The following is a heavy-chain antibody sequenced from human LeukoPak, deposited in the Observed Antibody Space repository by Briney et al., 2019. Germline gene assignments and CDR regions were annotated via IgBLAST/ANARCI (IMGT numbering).Heavy chain of an antibody. Sequence: GTSVTVSFKASGFTFTRSAMQWVRQARGQRLEWIGWIVVGSGNTNYAQTFQERVTITRDMSTSTAYMELSSLRSEDTAVYYCAAADYYDSSGYYPYAFHIWGQGTMVTVSS. CDR3: AAADYYDSSGYYPYAFHI. V-gene: IGHV1-58*02. CDR1: GFTFTRSA. J-gene: IGHJ3*02. D-gene: IGHD3-22*01. CDR2: IVVGSGNT.